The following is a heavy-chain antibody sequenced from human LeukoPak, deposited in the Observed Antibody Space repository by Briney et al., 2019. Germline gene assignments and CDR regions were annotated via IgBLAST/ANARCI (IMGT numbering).Heavy chain of an antibody. V-gene: IGHV3-30*04. CDR3: VRGAYSSSWLNFDY. J-gene: IGHJ4*02. D-gene: IGHD6-13*01. Sequence: GGSLRLSCAASGFTFSSYAMHWVRQAPGKGLEWVALIPYDGSNKYYADSVKGRFTVPRDNSKNTLYLQMNSLRAEDTAVYYCVRGAYSSSWLNFDYWGQGTLVTVSS. CDR2: IPYDGSNK. CDR1: GFTFSSYA.